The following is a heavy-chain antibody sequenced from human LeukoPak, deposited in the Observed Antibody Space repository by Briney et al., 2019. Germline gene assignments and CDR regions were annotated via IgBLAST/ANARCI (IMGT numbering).Heavy chain of an antibody. D-gene: IGHD5-12*01. CDR3: ARGPSGNHNT. V-gene: IGHV3-66*01. CDR1: GFTFDDYG. CDR2: IYSGGST. J-gene: IGHJ4*02. Sequence: GGSLRLSCAASGFTFDDYGMTWVRQAPGKGLEWVSLIYSGGSTYYADSVKGRFTISRDNSKNTLYLQMNSLRAEDTAVYYCARGPSGNHNTGGQGTLVTVSS.